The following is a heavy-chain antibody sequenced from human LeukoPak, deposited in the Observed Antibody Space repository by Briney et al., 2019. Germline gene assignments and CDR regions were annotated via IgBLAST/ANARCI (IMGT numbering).Heavy chain of an antibody. J-gene: IGHJ4*02. D-gene: IGHD6-13*01. CDR1: GFTFSSYA. CDR2: ISYDGSNK. V-gene: IGHV3-30-3*01. Sequence: GGSLRLSCAASGFTFSSYAMHWVRQAPGKGLEWVAVISYDGSNKYYADSVKGRFTISRDNSKNTLYLQMNSLRAEVTAVYYCARDAPDSSSWEFDYWGQGTLVTVSS. CDR3: ARDAPDSSSWEFDY.